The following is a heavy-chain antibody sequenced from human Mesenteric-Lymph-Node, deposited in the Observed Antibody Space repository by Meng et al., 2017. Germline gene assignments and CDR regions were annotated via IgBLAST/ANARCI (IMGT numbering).Heavy chain of an antibody. CDR3: ARVDSSGYFLDY. Sequence: QVQLQESGPGLVKPSQTLSLTFTVSGGSISSGGHSCSWIRQHPGKGLEWIAYIYYSGSTYYNPSLKSRVILSVDTSKNQFSLKLSSVTAADTAVYYCARVDSSGYFLDYWGQGTLVTVSS. CDR2: IYYSGST. CDR1: GGSISSGGHS. D-gene: IGHD3-22*01. V-gene: IGHV4-31*03. J-gene: IGHJ4*01.